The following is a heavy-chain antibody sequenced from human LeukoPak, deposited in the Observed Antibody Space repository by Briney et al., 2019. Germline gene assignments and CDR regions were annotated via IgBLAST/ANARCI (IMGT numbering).Heavy chain of an antibody. D-gene: IGHD5-24*01. Sequence: ASVKVSCKASGYTFTGYYMHWVRQAPGQGLEWMGWINPNSGGTNYAQKFQGRVTITRDTSISTAYMELSRLRSADTAVYSCAYAPTRCLQFDYWGQGTLVTVSS. V-gene: IGHV1-2*02. CDR1: GYTFTGYY. J-gene: IGHJ4*02. CDR3: AYAPTRCLQFDY. CDR2: INPNSGGT.